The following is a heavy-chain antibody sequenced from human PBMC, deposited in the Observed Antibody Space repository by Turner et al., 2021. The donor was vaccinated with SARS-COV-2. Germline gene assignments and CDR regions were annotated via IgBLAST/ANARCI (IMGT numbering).Heavy chain of an antibody. J-gene: IGHJ4*02. CDR3: ARDLYNWNSGYFDY. CDR2: IKQDGSEK. Sequence: VQLVESGGGLVQPGGSLRLSCAASGFTFSSYWMSWVRQAPGKGLEWVANIKQDGSEKYYVDSVKGRFTISRDNAKNSLYLQMNSLRAEDTAVYYCARDLYNWNSGYFDYWGQGTLVTVSS. V-gene: IGHV3-7*01. CDR1: GFTFSSYW. D-gene: IGHD1-1*01.